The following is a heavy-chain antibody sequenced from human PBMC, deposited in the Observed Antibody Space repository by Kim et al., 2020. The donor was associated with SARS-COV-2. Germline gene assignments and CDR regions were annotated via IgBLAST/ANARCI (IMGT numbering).Heavy chain of an antibody. Sequence: GGSLRLSCVASGFTFTTYWMTWVRQAPGKGLEWVANIKQDGSERYYVDSVKGRFTISRDNAKNSLYLQMNGLRAEDTAVYYCARVLCQDGGSCYYGADGFDYWGQRTLVRVSS. CDR2: IKQDGSER. V-gene: IGHV3-7*01. CDR3: ARVLCQDGGSCYYGADGFDY. CDR1: GFTFTTYW. D-gene: IGHD2-15*01. J-gene: IGHJ4*02.